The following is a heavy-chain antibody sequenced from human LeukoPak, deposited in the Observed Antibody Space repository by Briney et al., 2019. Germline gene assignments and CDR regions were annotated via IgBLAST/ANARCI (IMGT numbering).Heavy chain of an antibody. D-gene: IGHD6-19*01. CDR2: IRYDGSNK. J-gene: IGHJ4*02. CDR1: GFTFSSYG. Sequence: GGSLRLSCAASGFTFSSYGMHWVRQAPGKGLEWVAFIRYDGSNKYYADSVKGRFTISRDNSKNTLYLQMNSLRAEDTAVYYCAKVKYSSGWYDGLDYWGQGTLVTVSS. V-gene: IGHV3-30*02. CDR3: AKVKYSSGWYDGLDY.